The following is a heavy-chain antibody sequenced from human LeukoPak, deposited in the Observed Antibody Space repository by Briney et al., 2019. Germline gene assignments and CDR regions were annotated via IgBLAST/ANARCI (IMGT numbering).Heavy chain of an antibody. V-gene: IGHV1-69*13. CDR3: ARHGVEMATIPYYYYGMDV. J-gene: IGHJ6*02. Sequence: SVKVSCKASGGTFSSYAISWVRQAPGQGLEWMGGIIPIFGTANYAQKFQGRVTITADESTSTAYMELSSLRSEDTAVYYCARHGVEMATIPYYYYGMDVWGQGTTVTVSS. CDR1: GGTFSSYA. CDR2: IIPIFGTA. D-gene: IGHD5-24*01.